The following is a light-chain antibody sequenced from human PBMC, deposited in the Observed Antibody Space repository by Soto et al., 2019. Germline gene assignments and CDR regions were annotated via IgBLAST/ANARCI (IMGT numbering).Light chain of an antibody. J-gene: IGKJ4*01. V-gene: IGKV3-20*01. CDR1: QSISSSY. Sequence: EIVLTQSPGTLSLSPGERTTLSCRASQSISSSYLAWYQQKPGQAPRLLVYGASSRATGIPDRFSGSGSGTDFTLTISGLQAEDVAVYFCHQYYSVPLTFGGGTNVEIK. CDR2: GAS. CDR3: HQYYSVPLT.